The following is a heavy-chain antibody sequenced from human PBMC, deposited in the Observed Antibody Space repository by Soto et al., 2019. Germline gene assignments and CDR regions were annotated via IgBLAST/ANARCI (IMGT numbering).Heavy chain of an antibody. J-gene: IGHJ3*02. CDR2: IASGGGRI. CDR1: GFALGLYD. D-gene: IGHD2-15*01. V-gene: IGHV3-48*03. Sequence: EEQLVQSGGGLVQPGGAPRLSLKSSGFALGLYDMNWGRQGPGEDLEWISHIASGGGRIYYAASVQGRFTISRDSAQNSLYLQMNSLRDEDTALYYCAGERLLLFAPYDAFDMWGQGTVVAVSS. CDR3: AGERLLLFAPYDAFDM.